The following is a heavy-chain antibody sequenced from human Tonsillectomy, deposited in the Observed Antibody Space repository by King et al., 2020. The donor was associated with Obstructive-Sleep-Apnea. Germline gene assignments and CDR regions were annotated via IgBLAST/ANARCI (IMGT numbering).Heavy chain of an antibody. CDR2: ISSSSSTI. D-gene: IGHD5-18*01. J-gene: IGHJ4*02. Sequence: VQLVESGGGLVQPGGSLRLSCAASGFTFSSYSMNWVRQAPGKGLEWVSYISSSSSTIYYADSVKGRFTIPRDNAKNSLYLQMNSLRAEDTAVYYCARAVDTAMVYYFDYWGQGTLVTVSS. V-gene: IGHV3-48*04. CDR3: ARAVDTAMVYYFDY. CDR1: GFTFSSYS.